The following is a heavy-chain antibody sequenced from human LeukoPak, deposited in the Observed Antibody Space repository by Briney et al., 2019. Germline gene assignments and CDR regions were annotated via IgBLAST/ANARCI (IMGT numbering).Heavy chain of an antibody. CDR2: IYYSGST. V-gene: IGHV4-30-4*08. Sequence: SETLSLTCTVSGGSISSGDYYWSWIRQPPGKGLEWIGYIYYSGSTYYNPSLKSRVTISVDTSKSQFSLKLSSVTAADTAVYYCARVSGWYNYFDYWGQGTLVTVSS. CDR1: GGSISSGDYY. J-gene: IGHJ4*02. CDR3: ARVSGWYNYFDY. D-gene: IGHD6-19*01.